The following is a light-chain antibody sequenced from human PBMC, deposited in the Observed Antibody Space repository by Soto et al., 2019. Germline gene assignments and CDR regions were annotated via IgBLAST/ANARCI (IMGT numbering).Light chain of an antibody. CDR2: DAS. J-gene: IGKJ2*02. CDR1: QDISNY. Sequence: DIQITPSTSSLSASVGDRVTITCQASQDISNYLNWYQQKPGKAPKLLIYDASNLETGVPSRFSGSGSGTDFTFTISSLQAEDIATYYCQQYDNLLGTFGQGTKLEIK. CDR3: QQYDNLLGT. V-gene: IGKV1-33*01.